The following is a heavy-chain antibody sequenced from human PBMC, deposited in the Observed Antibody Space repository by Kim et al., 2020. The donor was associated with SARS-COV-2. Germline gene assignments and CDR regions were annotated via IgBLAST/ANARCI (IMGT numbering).Heavy chain of an antibody. D-gene: IGHD3-10*01. V-gene: IGHV3-7*01. Sequence: GGSLRLSCAASGFIFSNYWMSWVRQAPGKGMEWVANIKQDGSEKYYVDSVKGRFTISRDNAKNSLYLQMNSLRAEDTAVFYCAREHHYYGSGSYLNWFDPWGQGTLVTVSS. J-gene: IGHJ5*02. CDR1: GFIFSNYW. CDR2: IKQDGSEK. CDR3: AREHHYYGSGSYLNWFDP.